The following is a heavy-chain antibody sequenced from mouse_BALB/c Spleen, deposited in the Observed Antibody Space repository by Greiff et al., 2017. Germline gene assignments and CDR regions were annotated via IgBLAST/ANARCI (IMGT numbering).Heavy chain of an antibody. J-gene: IGHJ3*01. Sequence: EVQLVESGGGLVQPGGSLKLSCAASGFTFSSYTMSWVRQTPEKRLEWVAYISSGSSTIYYADTVKGRFTISRDNPKNTLFLQMTSLRSEDTAMYYCARGGYYGSSSWFAYWGQGTLVTVSA. CDR1: GFTFSSYT. V-gene: IGHV5-17*02. D-gene: IGHD1-1*01. CDR3: ARGGYYGSSSWFAY. CDR2: ISSGSSTI.